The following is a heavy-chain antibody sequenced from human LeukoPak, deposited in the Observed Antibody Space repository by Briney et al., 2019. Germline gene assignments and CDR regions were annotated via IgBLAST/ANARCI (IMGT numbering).Heavy chain of an antibody. CDR1: GGSISSYY. CDR3: ARNWSILWSRFDP. CDR2: IYYSGIT. J-gene: IGHJ5*02. Sequence: SETLSLTCTVSGGSISSYYWSCIRQPPGKGLELIGYIYYSGITNYNPSLKSRVTISVDTYKNKFSLKPSSVTAADTAVYYCARNWSILWSRFDPWGQGTLVTVSS. V-gene: IGHV4-59*08. D-gene: IGHD2-21*01.